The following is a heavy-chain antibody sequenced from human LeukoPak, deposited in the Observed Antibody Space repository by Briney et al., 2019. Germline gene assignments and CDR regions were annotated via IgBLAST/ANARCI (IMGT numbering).Heavy chain of an antibody. J-gene: IGHJ4*02. CDR3: AKGVGDPMGATTHLDY. Sequence: GGSLRLSCTGSGFTFSSYGIHWVRQAPGKGLEWVSTISASGGTPYLADSVKGRFTISRDNSKNTLYLQMNSLRAADTAVYYCAKGVGDPMGATTHLDYWGQGILVTVSS. D-gene: IGHD1-26*01. CDR2: ISASGGTP. CDR1: GFTFSSYG. V-gene: IGHV3-23*01.